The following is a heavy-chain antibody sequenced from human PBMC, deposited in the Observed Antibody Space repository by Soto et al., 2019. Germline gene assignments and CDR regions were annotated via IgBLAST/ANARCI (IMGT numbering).Heavy chain of an antibody. CDR3: ARHHLNYYDSSGYHKPIDY. J-gene: IGHJ4*02. CDR2: IDPSDSYT. D-gene: IGHD3-22*01. V-gene: IGHV5-10-1*01. Sequence: PGESLTISCKGSGYSFTSYWISWVRQMPGKGLEWMGRIDPSDSYTNYSPSFQGHVTISADKSISTAYLQWSSLKASDTAMYYCARHHLNYYDSSGYHKPIDYWGQGTLVTVSS. CDR1: GYSFTSYW.